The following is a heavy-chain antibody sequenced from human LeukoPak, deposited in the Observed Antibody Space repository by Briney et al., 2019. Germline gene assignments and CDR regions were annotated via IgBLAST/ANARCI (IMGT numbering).Heavy chain of an antibody. CDR3: AKPFGYGGPQKGAFDI. Sequence: GGSLRLSCAASGFTFSSYAMSWVRQAPGKGLEWVSAISGSGGSTYYADSVKGRFTISRDNSKNTLYLPMNSLRAEDTAVYYCAKPFGYGGPQKGAFDIWGQGTMVTVSS. D-gene: IGHD4/OR15-4a*01. J-gene: IGHJ3*02. CDR2: ISGSGGST. CDR1: GFTFSSYA. V-gene: IGHV3-23*01.